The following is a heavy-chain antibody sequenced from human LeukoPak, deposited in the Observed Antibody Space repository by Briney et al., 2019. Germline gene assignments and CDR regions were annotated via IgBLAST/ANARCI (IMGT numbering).Heavy chain of an antibody. CDR1: GDSFSSDSAA. CDR2: TYYRSKWYN. J-gene: IGHJ3*02. Sequence: SQTLSLTCALSGDSFSSDSAAWDWIRQSPSRGLEWLGRTYYRSKWYNDYALSVKSLITINPDRTKNQFSLQLNSVTPEDTAMYYCARGSAFDIWGQGTMVTVSS. CDR3: ARGSAFDI. V-gene: IGHV6-1*01. D-gene: IGHD3-10*01.